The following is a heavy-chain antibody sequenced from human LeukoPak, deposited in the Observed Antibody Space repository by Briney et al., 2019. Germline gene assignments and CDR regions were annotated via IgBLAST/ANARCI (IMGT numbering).Heavy chain of an antibody. CDR3: ARLAMNGDYLDY. CDR2: IYYSGST. D-gene: IGHD4-17*01. V-gene: IGHV4-59*01. CDR1: GGSISSYY. J-gene: IGHJ4*02. Sequence: PSETLSLTCTVSGGSISSYYWSWIRQPPGKGLEWIGYIYYSGSTNYNPSLKSRVTISVDTSKNQFSLKLSSVTAADTAVYYCARLAMNGDYLDYWGQGTLVTVSS.